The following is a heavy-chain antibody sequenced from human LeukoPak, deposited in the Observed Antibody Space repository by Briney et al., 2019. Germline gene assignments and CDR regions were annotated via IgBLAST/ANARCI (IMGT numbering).Heavy chain of an antibody. Sequence: PSETLSLTCAVYGGSFSGYYWSWIRQPPGKGLEWIGEINHSGSTNYNPSLKSRVTISVDTSKNQFSLKLSSVTAADTAVYYCARASSKWELRRRAFDIWGQGTMVTVSS. V-gene: IGHV4-34*01. D-gene: IGHD1-26*01. CDR1: GGSFSGYY. J-gene: IGHJ3*02. CDR2: INHSGST. CDR3: ARASSKWELRRRAFDI.